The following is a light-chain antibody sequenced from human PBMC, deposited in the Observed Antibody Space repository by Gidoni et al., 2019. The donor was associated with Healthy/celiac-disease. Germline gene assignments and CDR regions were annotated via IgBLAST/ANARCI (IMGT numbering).Light chain of an antibody. J-gene: IGLJ2*01. V-gene: IGLV1-44*01. CDR2: SNN. CDR1: SSNIGSNT. CDR3: AAWYDSLNGPVV. Sequence: QSVLTQPPSASGTPGKRVTISCSGSSSNIGSNTVNWYQQLPGPAPKLLIYSNNQRPSAVPDRFSGSKSGTSASLAISGLQSEDEADYYCAAWYDSLNGPVVFGGGTKLTVL.